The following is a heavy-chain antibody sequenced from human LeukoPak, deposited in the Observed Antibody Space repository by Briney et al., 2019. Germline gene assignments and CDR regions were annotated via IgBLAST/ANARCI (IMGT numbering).Heavy chain of an antibody. CDR2: IYYSGST. J-gene: IGHJ3*02. CDR1: GGSISSSSYY. D-gene: IGHD3-3*01. CDR3: ARRLTPKRVLRFLEWPSDAFDI. V-gene: IGHV4-39*01. Sequence: SETLSLTCTVSGGSISSSSYYWGWIRQPPGKGLEWIGSIYYSGSTCYNPSLKSRVTISVDTSKNQFSLKLSSVTAADTAVYCCARRLTPKRVLRFLEWPSDAFDIWGQGTMVTVSS.